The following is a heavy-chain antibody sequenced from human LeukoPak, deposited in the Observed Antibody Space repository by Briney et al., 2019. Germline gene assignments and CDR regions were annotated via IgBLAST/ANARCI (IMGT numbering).Heavy chain of an antibody. CDR1: GDSISSNSYY. Sequence: SETLSLTRTVSGDSISSNSYYWGWIRQPPGKGLEWIGSIYYSGSTYYNPSLKSRVTISVDTSKNQFFLKLTSVTAADTAVYYCARLASVPDLDYWGQGTLVTVSS. D-gene: IGHD1-14*01. CDR3: ARLASVPDLDY. J-gene: IGHJ4*02. V-gene: IGHV4-39*01. CDR2: IYYSGST.